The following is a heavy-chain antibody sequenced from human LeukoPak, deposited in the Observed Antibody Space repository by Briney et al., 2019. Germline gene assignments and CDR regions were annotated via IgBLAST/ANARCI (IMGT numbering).Heavy chain of an antibody. J-gene: IGHJ6*03. CDR1: GGTFSSYA. CDR3: ASRGTHYYGSGSYLYYYMDV. D-gene: IGHD3-10*01. V-gene: IGHV1-69*05. CDR2: IIPIFGTA. Sequence: SVKVSFKASGGTFSSYAISWVRQAPGQGLEWMGGIIPIFGTANYAQKFQGRVTITTDESTSTAYMELSSLRSEDTAVYYCASRGTHYYGSGSYLYYYMDVWGKGTTVTVSS.